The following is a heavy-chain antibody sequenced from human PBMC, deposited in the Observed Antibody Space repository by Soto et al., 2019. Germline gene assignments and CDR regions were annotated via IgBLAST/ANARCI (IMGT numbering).Heavy chain of an antibody. CDR1: GGSFSGYY. Sequence: QVQLQQWGAGLLKPSETLSLTCAVYGGSFSGYYWSWIRQPPGKGLEWIGEINHSGSTNYNPSLKCRVTISVDTSKNQFSLKLSSVTAADTAVYYCARGRRTAGTPLPYFDYWGQGTLVTVSS. V-gene: IGHV4-34*01. J-gene: IGHJ4*02. CDR3: ARGRRTAGTPLPYFDY. CDR2: INHSGST. D-gene: IGHD6-13*01.